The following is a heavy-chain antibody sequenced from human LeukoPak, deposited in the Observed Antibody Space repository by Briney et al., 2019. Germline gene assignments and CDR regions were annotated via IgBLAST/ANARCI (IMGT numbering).Heavy chain of an antibody. D-gene: IGHD3-22*01. V-gene: IGHV3-23*01. CDR3: AKSTMIVVPPFDY. CDR2: ISGSGGST. CDR1: GFTFGSYW. J-gene: IGHJ4*02. Sequence: GGSLRLFCAASGFTFGSYWMHWVRQAPGKGLVWVSAISGSGGSTYYADSVKGRFTISRDNSKNTLYLQMNSLRAEDTAVYYCAKSTMIVVPPFDYWGQGTLVTVSS.